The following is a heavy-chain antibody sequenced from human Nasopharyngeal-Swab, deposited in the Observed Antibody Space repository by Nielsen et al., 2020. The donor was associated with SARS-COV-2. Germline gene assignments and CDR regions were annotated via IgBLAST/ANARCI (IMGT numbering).Heavy chain of an antibody. CDR3: TRDIGGKYGY. D-gene: IGHD4-23*01. CDR2: ISGNGATT. Sequence: GGSLRLSCAASGFTFSSYAMSWVRQAPGKGLEWVPTISGNGATTWNADSVKGRFTISIDSSKNTVYLQMNSLRGGDTVVYYCTRDIGGKYGYWGQGNLVTVSS. J-gene: IGHJ4*02. V-gene: IGHV3-23*01. CDR1: GFTFSSYA.